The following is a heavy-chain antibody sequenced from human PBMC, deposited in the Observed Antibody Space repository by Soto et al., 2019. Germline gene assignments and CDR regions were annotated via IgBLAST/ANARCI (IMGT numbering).Heavy chain of an antibody. Sequence: QVQLVQSGAEVKKPGASVKVSCKASGYTFTNYGMHWVRQAPGQRLEWMGWINAGNGNTKYSQKFQGRVTITRDTSETTAYMELSSLRSEDTAVYYCARDKICVLRGGCWFDPWGQGTLVTVSS. CDR2: INAGNGNT. D-gene: IGHD3-10*01. V-gene: IGHV1-3*01. CDR1: GYTFTNYG. J-gene: IGHJ5*02. CDR3: ARDKICVLRGGCWFDP.